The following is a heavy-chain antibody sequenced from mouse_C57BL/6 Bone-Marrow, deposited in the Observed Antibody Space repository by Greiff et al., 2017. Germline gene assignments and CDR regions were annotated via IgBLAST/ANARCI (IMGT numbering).Heavy chain of an antibody. D-gene: IGHD1-1*01. J-gene: IGHJ1*03. CDR1: GYTFTSYD. CDR3: SRLEIDGSTGDWDFDV. CDR2: IYPRDGST. V-gene: IGHV1-85*01. Sequence: LVESGPELVKPGASVKLSCKASGYTFTSYDINWVKQRPGQGLEWIGWIYPRDGSTKYNEKFKGKATLTVDTASSTAYMELHSLTSENSAVYFCSRLEIDGSTGDWDFDVWGTGTTVTVSS.